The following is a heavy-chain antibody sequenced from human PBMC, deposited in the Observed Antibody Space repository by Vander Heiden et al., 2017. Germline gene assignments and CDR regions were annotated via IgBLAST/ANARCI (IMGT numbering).Heavy chain of an antibody. CDR3: ATDITYGLDY. Sequence: EVQLVEPGGGLVQPAGSRRLSRQASGFNFSHQAVYWFRQAPGKGLQWVSYISASGSTIYYTDSVKGRFTISRDNAKNSLYLQMNSLRADDTAVYYCATDITYGLDYWGQGTLVTVSS. V-gene: IGHV3-48*03. CDR1: GFNFSHQA. J-gene: IGHJ4*02. D-gene: IGHD3-10*01. CDR2: ISASGSTI.